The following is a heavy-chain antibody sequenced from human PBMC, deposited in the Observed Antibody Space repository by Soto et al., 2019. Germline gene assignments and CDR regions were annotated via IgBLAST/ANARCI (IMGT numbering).Heavy chain of an antibody. CDR2: ISGSSRYI. D-gene: IGHD6-19*01. CDR3: ATVPRSGWV. CDR1: GFTFSSYS. V-gene: IGHV3-21*01. J-gene: IGHJ4*02. Sequence: EVQLVESGGGLVKPGGSLRVSCAASGFTFSSYSMNWVRQAPGKGLEWVSSISGSSRYIYYADAEKGRFTISRDNAKDNVYLESGSVRGEDMGVYCCATVPRSGWVWGQGSLVTVSS.